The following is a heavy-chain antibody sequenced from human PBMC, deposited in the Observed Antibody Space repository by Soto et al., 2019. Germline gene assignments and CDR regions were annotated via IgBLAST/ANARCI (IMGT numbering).Heavy chain of an antibody. V-gene: IGHV3-30*03. Sequence: PGGSLRLSCAASGFTFSSYGMHWVRQAPGKGLEWVAVISYDGSNKYYADSVKGRFTISRDNSKNTLYLQMNSLRAEDTAVYYCASLYSSGWSDFDYWGQGTLVTVSS. J-gene: IGHJ4*02. D-gene: IGHD6-19*01. CDR1: GFTFSSYG. CDR3: ASLYSSGWSDFDY. CDR2: ISYDGSNK.